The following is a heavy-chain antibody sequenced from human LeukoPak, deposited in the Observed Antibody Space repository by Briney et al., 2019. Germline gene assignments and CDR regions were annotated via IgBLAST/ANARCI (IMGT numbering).Heavy chain of an antibody. V-gene: IGHV3-43D*03. CDR3: AKDRQYGDYGGGDFFDS. CDR2: INWVGETT. CDR1: GFTFGDYA. J-gene: IGHJ4*02. D-gene: IGHD4-17*01. Sequence: GGSLRLSCAASGFTFGDYAVHWVRQAPGKGLQWISSINWVGETTSYADSVKGRFTIPRDDSKSSLYLQMHSLRSEDTALYYCAKDRQYGDYGGGDFFDSWGQGTLVTVSS.